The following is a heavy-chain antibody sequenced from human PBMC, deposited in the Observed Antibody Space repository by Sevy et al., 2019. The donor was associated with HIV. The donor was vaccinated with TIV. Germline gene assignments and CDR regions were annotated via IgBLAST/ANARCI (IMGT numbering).Heavy chain of an antibody. Sequence: GGSLRLSCAASGFTFSSYAMHWVRQAPGKGLEWVAVISYDGSNKYYAYSVKGRFTISRDNSKNTLYLQMNSLRAEDTAVYYCARVMAANDYWGQGTLVTVSS. V-gene: IGHV3-30-3*01. J-gene: IGHJ4*02. CDR2: ISYDGSNK. CDR1: GFTFSSYA. CDR3: ARVMAANDY. D-gene: IGHD2-8*01.